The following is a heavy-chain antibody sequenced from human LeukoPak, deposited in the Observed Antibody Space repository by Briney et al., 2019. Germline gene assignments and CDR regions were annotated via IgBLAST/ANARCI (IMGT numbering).Heavy chain of an antibody. V-gene: IGHV3-30-3*02. D-gene: IGHD6-6*01. Sequence: PGGSLRLSCAASGFTFSSYAMHWVRQAPGKGLEWVAVISYDGSNKYYADSVKGRFTISRDNTGNALSLQMNSLRVEDTAVYYCAKLGQLVPENWGQGALVTVSS. CDR2: ISYDGSNK. CDR3: AKLGQLVPEN. J-gene: IGHJ4*02. CDR1: GFTFSSYA.